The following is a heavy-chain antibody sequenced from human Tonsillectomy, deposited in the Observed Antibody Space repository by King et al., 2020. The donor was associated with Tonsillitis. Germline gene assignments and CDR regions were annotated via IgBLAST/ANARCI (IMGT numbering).Heavy chain of an antibody. Sequence: QLQESGPGLVKPSQTLSLTCTVSGGSISTGGYYWSWIRQHPEKGLEWIGYIYYSGSTFYNPSLKSRVTISLDTSKNQFSLRLSSVTAADTAVYYCAHSSGYPNYFDYWGQGTLVTVSS. CDR1: GGSISTGGYY. D-gene: IGHD3-22*01. J-gene: IGHJ4*02. CDR3: AHSSGYPNYFDY. CDR2: IYYSGST. V-gene: IGHV4-31*03.